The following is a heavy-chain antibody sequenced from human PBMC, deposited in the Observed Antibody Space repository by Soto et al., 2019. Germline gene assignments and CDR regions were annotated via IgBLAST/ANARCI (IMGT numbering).Heavy chain of an antibody. J-gene: IGHJ3*02. CDR3: ARDSRSGSPLDAFDI. D-gene: IGHD3-10*01. CDR2: IYSVGST. CDR1: GFTVSSNY. Sequence: GGSLRLSCAASGFTVSSNYMSWVRQAPGKGLEWVSVIYSVGSTYYADSVKGPFTISRDNSKNTLYLQMNSLRAEDTAVYYCARDSRSGSPLDAFDIWGQGTMVTVSS. V-gene: IGHV3-53*01.